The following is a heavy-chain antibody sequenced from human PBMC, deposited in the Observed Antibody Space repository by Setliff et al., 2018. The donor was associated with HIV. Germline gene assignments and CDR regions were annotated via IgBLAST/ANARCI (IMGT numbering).Heavy chain of an antibody. CDR3: TRVREVPAAIPDYYYYMDV. CDR1: GFTFGDYG. CDR2: IRSKAYGGTT. Sequence: HPGGSLRLSCTASGFTFGDYGMSWVRQAPGKGLEWVGFIRSKAYGGTTEYAASVKGRFTISRDDSKSIAYLQMNSLKTEDTAVYYCTRVREVPAAIPDYYYYMDVWGKGTTVTVSS. V-gene: IGHV3-49*04. D-gene: IGHD2-2*02. J-gene: IGHJ6*03.